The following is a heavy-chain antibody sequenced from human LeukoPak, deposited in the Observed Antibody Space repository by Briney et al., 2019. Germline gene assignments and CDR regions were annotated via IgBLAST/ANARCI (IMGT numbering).Heavy chain of an antibody. CDR2: INHSGST. D-gene: IGHD5-12*01. CDR1: GGSFGGYY. J-gene: IGHJ4*02. Sequence: TPSETLSLTCAVYGGSFGGYYWSWIRQPPGKGLEWIGEINHSGSTNYNPSLKSRVTISVDTSKNQFSLKLSSVTAADTAVYYCARGYTTISFDYWGQGTLVTVSS. CDR3: ARGYTTISFDY. V-gene: IGHV4-34*01.